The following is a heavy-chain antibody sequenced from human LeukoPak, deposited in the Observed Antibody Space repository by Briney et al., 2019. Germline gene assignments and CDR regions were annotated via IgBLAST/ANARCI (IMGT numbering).Heavy chain of an antibody. V-gene: IGHV1-18*01. CDR3: AAHPHCSSTSCYPYYYYYYMDV. CDR2: ISAYNGNT. Sequence: ASVKVSCKASGYTFTSYGISWVRQAPGHGLEWMGWISAYNGNTNYAQKLQGRVTMTTDTSTSTAYMELRSLRSDDTAVYYCAAHPHCSSTSCYPYYYYYYMDVWGKGTTVTVSS. J-gene: IGHJ6*03. D-gene: IGHD2-2*01. CDR1: GYTFTSYG.